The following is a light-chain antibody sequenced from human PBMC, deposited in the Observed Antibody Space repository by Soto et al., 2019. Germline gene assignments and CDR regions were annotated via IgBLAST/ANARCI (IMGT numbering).Light chain of an antibody. V-gene: IGKV3-20*01. CDR3: QQYGSSPGT. CDR1: QSVSSSY. CDR2: GAS. J-gene: IGKJ1*01. Sequence: EIVLTQSPGTLSLSLGDRXPLXWRASQSVSSSYLAWYQQKPGQAPRLLIYGASSRATGIPDRFSGSGSGTDFTLTISRLEPEDFAVYYCQQYGSSPGTFGQGTKVDI.